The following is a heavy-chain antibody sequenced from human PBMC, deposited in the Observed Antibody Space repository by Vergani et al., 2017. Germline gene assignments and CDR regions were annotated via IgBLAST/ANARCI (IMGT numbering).Heavy chain of an antibody. J-gene: IGHJ5*02. CDR2: MSHSGSP. CDR1: GVSISAHY. V-gene: IGHV4-59*11. CDR3: ARRGDGHSQWLDA. Sequence: QVQLQESGPGLVKPSETLSLTCTVSGVSISAHYWSWIRQPPGRGLEWIGYMSHSGSPYHNPSLKSRLNISLDMSKNQISLSLSSVTAADTAVYYCARRGDGHSQWLDAWGQGILVTVSS. D-gene: IGHD6-19*01.